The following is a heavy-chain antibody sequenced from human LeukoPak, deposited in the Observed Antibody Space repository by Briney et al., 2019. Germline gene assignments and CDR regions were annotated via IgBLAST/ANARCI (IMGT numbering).Heavy chain of an antibody. CDR3: GRSRGYYYGSETLFDL. CDR2: IYTSGST. V-gene: IGHV4-4*07. Sequence: SETLSLTCTVSGGSISSYYWSWIRQPAGKGLEWIGRIYTSGSTNYNPSLKSRVTMSVDTSKNQFYLKLSSVTAADTAVYYCGRSRGYYYGSETLFDLWGRGTLVTVSS. CDR1: GGSISSYY. D-gene: IGHD3-10*01. J-gene: IGHJ2*01.